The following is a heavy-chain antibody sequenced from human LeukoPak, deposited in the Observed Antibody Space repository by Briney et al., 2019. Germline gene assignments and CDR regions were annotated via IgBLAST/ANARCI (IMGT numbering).Heavy chain of an antibody. D-gene: IGHD5-12*01. CDR3: ARSAGIAATIVLGY. J-gene: IGHJ4*02. CDR1: GFTVSSNY. Sequence: PRGSLRLSCAGSGFTVSSNYMSWVRPAPGEGLEWVSIIYSGGATSYADSVKGRFTISRDNSKNTLYLQMSSLRAEDTAVYYCARSAGIAATIVLGYWGQGTLVTVSS. CDR2: IYSGGAT. V-gene: IGHV3-66*01.